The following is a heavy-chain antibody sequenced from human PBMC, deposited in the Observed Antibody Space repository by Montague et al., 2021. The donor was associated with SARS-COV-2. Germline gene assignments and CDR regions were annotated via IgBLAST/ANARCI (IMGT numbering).Heavy chain of an antibody. CDR3: AREDRWNWFDP. D-gene: IGHD5-24*01. CDR1: GGAMSSGQW. CDR2: IYQTGYT. J-gene: IGHJ5*02. V-gene: IGHV4-4*02. Sequence: SETLSLTCDVSGGAMSSGQWWSWVRQPPGKGLEWIGEIYQTGYTNYNPSLRSRVTISVDKSRNQFSLKMSSVTAADTAVYYCAREDRWNWFDPWGQGTLVSVSS.